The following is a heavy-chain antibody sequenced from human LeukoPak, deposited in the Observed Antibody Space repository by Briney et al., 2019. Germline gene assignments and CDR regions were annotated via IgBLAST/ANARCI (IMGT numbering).Heavy chain of an antibody. D-gene: IGHD1-26*01. CDR2: ITSSSSYI. Sequence: ETLSLTCAVSGGSITSGNWWTWVRQSPGKGLEWVSSITSSSSYIYYADSVKGRFTISRDNAKNSLYLQMDSLRVEDTAVYYCARDPYSGNYGAYYYYYMDVWGKGTTVTISS. CDR1: GGSITSGN. CDR3: ARDPYSGNYGAYYYYYMDV. J-gene: IGHJ6*03. V-gene: IGHV3-21*06.